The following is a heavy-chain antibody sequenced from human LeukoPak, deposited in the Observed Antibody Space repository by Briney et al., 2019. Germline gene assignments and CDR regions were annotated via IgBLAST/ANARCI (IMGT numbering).Heavy chain of an antibody. D-gene: IGHD4-17*01. CDR3: ARDPNGDYIGAFDM. CDR2: ISGGGGSA. J-gene: IGHJ3*02. Sequence: GGSLRLSCAASGFTFSSYAMSWVRQAPGKGLEWVSGISGGGGSAFYADSVKGRFTISRDNSKYTLFLQMNSLRAEDTAVYYCARDPNGDYIGAFDMWGPGTMVTVSS. V-gene: IGHV3-23*01. CDR1: GFTFSSYA.